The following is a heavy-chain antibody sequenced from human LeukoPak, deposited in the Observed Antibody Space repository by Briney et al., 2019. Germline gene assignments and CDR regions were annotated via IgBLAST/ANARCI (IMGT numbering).Heavy chain of an antibody. Sequence: GASVKVSCKASGYTFTSYDINWVRQATGQGLEWMGWMNPNSGNTGYAQKFQGRVTMTRNTSISTAYMELSSLRSEDTAVYYCARGAHNYDILTGYYDYWGQGTLVTVSS. D-gene: IGHD3-9*01. CDR3: ARGAHNYDILTGYYDY. CDR1: GYTFTSYD. V-gene: IGHV1-8*01. J-gene: IGHJ4*02. CDR2: MNPNSGNT.